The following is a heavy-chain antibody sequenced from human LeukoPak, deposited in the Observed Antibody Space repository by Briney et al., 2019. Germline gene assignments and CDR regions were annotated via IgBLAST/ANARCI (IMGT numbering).Heavy chain of an antibody. CDR3: ARNAAVATSRSWFDP. V-gene: IGHV4-59*08. Sequence: SETLSLTCTVSGGSLSNYYWSWIRQPPGKGLEWIGYAFDTGSATYHPSLESRVPISVDTSKNKFTLKLSSVTAADTAVYYCARNAAVATSRSWFDPWGEGSLVTVSS. CDR1: GGSLSNYY. D-gene: IGHD6-19*01. J-gene: IGHJ5*02. CDR2: AFDTGSA.